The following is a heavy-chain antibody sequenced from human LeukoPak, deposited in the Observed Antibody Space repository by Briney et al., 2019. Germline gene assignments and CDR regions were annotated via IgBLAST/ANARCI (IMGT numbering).Heavy chain of an antibody. J-gene: IGHJ4*02. V-gene: IGHV4-39*07. Sequence: SETLSLTCTVSGDSIHSVYYFWGWIRQPPGKGLEWIGSIYYSGSTYYNPSLKSRVTISVGTSKNQFSLKLSSVTAADTAVYYCARDDGGFGELVDYWGQGTLVTVSS. CDR1: GDSIHSVYYF. CDR3: ARDDGGFGELVDY. CDR2: IYYSGST. D-gene: IGHD3-10*01.